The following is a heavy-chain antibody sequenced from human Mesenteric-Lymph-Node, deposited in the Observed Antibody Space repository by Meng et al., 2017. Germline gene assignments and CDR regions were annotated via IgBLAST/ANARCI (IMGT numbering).Heavy chain of an antibody. Sequence: SETLSLTCAVFGGSLSTYYWSWIRQPPGKGLEWIGEINYSGSTNYNSSLKSRVTISVDTSKNQFSLKLSSMTAADTGVYYCAIDYGDYDTFDFWGQGTLVTVSS. CDR3: AIDYGDYDTFDF. D-gene: IGHD4-17*01. V-gene: IGHV4-34*01. J-gene: IGHJ4*02. CDR2: INYSGST. CDR1: GGSLSTYY.